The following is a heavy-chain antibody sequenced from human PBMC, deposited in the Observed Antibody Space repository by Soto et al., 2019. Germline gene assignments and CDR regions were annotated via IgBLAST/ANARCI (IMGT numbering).Heavy chain of an antibody. CDR1: GFTFSSYG. V-gene: IGHV3-30*18. D-gene: IGHD6-13*01. J-gene: IGHJ6*02. CDR2: ISYDGSNK. CDR3: AKRQYTSGYSSTNNYYYYGMDV. Sequence: GGSLRLSXAASGFTFSSYGMHWVRQAPGKGLEWVAVISYDGSNKYYADSVKGRFTISRDNSKNTLYLQMNSLRAEDTAVYYCAKRQYTSGYSSTNNYYYYGMDVWGQGTTVTVSS.